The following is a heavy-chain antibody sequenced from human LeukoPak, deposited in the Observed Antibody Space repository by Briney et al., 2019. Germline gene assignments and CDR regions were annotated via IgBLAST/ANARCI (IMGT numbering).Heavy chain of an antibody. J-gene: IGHJ5*02. V-gene: IGHV4-4*07. D-gene: IGHD3-9*01. CDR2: IYTSGST. CDR3: ARSADDILTGDNWFDP. Sequence: PSETLSLTCTVSGGSISSYYWSWIRQPAGKGLEWIGRIYTSGSTNYNPSLKNRVTMSVDTSKNQFSLKLSSVTAADTAVYYCARSADDILTGDNWFDPWGQGTLVTVSS. CDR1: GGSISSYY.